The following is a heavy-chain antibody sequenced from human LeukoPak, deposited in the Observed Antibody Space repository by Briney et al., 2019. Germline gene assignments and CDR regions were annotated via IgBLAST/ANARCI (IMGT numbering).Heavy chain of an antibody. D-gene: IGHD3-3*01. J-gene: IGHJ4*02. CDR1: GYTFTGYY. CDR2: INPNSGGT. CDR3: AKVDGITIFEVFDY. Sequence: ASVKVSCKASGYTFTGYYMHWVRQAPGQGLEWMGWINPNSGGTNYAQKFQGRVTMTRDTSISTAYMELSRLRSDDTAVYYCAKVDGITIFEVFDYWGQGTLVTVSS. V-gene: IGHV1-2*02.